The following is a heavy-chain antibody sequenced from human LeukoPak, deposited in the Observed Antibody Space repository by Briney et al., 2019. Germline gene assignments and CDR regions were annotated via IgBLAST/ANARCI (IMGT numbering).Heavy chain of an antibody. V-gene: IGHV3-23*01. CDR2: ISGSGGST. D-gene: IGHD2-2*01. J-gene: IGHJ5*02. CDR1: GFTFSSYA. Sequence: PGGSLRLSCAASGFTFSSYAMSWVRQAPGKGLEWVSAISGSGGSTYYADSVKGRFTISRDNSKNTLYLQMNSLRAEDTAVYYCAKDHYCSSTSCYEYNWFDPWGQGTLVTVSS. CDR3: AKDHYCSSTSCYEYNWFDP.